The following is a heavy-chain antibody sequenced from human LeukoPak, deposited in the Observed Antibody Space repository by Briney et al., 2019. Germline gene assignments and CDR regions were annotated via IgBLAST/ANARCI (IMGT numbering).Heavy chain of an antibody. CDR3: ASTVTPYYYFDY. D-gene: IGHD4-4*01. CDR1: GAPFSGYY. V-gene: IGHV4-59*10. CDR2: IYTSGST. Sequence: SETLSLTCAVYGAPFSGYYWSWIRQPAGKGLERIGRIYTSGSTNYNPSLKSRVTMSVDTSKNQFSLKLSSVTAADTAVYYCASTVTPYYYFDYWGQGTLVTVSS. J-gene: IGHJ4*02.